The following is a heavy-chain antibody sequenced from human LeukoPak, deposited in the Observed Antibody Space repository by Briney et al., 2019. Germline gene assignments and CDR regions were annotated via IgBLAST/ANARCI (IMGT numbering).Heavy chain of an antibody. J-gene: IGHJ4*02. D-gene: IGHD3-16*01. V-gene: IGHV4-4*02. CDR1: GDSITSSKW. Sequence: SETLSLTCAVSGDSITSSKWWSWVRQSPEKGLEWIGEIYHSGTTNYNPSLKSRVTISVDKSKNQFSLNLSPVTAADTAVYYCASGSHAVTTHFDYWGQGTLVTVSS. CDR2: IYHSGTT. CDR3: ASGSHAVTTHFDY.